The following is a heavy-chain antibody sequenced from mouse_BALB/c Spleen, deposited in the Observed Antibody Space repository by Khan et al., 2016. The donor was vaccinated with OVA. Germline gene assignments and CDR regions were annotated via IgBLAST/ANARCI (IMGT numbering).Heavy chain of an antibody. CDR2: IDPETGGT. V-gene: IGHV1-15*01. CDR1: GYTFTDYE. J-gene: IGHJ4*01. Sequence: QVRLQQSGADLVRPGASVTLSCKASGYTFTDYEMHWVKQTPVHGLEWIGAIDPETGGTAYNQKFKGKATLTADKSSSTAYMERRSLTSEDSAVDYCTRGIYYGNPYAMEYWGQGTSVTVSS. D-gene: IGHD2-1*01. CDR3: TRGIYYGNPYAMEY.